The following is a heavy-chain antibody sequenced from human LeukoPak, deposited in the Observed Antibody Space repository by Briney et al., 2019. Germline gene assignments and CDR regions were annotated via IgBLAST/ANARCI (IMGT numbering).Heavy chain of an antibody. J-gene: IGHJ6*03. CDR2: IRSKANSCTT. CDR1: GFTFSDHY. D-gene: IGHD2-8*01. V-gene: IGHV3-72*01. CDR3: TTASFCTNGVCWDMDV. Sequence: GGSLRLSCAASGFTFSDHYMDWVRQAPGKGLEWLGRIRSKANSCTTEYAASVKGRFTISRDDSKNSLYLQMNSLKSEDTAVYYCTTASFCTNGVCWDMDVWGKGTTVTVSS.